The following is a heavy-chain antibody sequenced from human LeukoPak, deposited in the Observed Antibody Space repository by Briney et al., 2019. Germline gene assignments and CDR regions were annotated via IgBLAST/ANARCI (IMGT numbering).Heavy chain of an antibody. CDR2: IYWDDDK. V-gene: IGHV2-5*02. CDR1: GFSLSTSGVG. D-gene: IGHD3-22*01. CDR3: AYSPTYYDSSGYYPHTFDY. J-gene: IGHJ4*02. Sequence: SGPTLVKPTQTLTLTCTFSGFSLSTSGVGVGWIRQPPGKALEWLALIYWDDDKRYSPSLKSRLTITKDTSKNQVVLTMTNMDPVDTATYYCAYSPTYYDSSGYYPHTFDYWGQGTLVTVSS.